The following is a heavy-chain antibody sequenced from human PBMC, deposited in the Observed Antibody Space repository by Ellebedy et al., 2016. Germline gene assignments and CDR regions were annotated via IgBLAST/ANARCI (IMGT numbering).Heavy chain of an antibody. D-gene: IGHD5/OR15-5a*01. V-gene: IGHV1-18*01. CDR3: ARASAHFYENYGSTTWFDP. CDR1: GYTFTSYG. J-gene: IGHJ5*02. CDR2: ISAYNGDR. Sequence: ASVKVSXKASGYTFTSYGISWVRQAPGQGLEWMGWISAYNGDRKYAPKLQGRFTMTTDTSTETAYMDLRSLKADDSAVYYCARASAHFYENYGSTTWFDPWGQGTLVTVSS.